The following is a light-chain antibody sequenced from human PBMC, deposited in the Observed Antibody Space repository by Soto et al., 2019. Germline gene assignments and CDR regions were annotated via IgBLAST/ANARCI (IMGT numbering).Light chain of an antibody. CDR3: QQYAGSPWT. CDR2: GAS. V-gene: IGKV3-20*01. Sequence: EIELTQSPGTLSLSPGESATLSCRASQSVTSNYLAWSQQRPGQAPRLLIYGASIRATGIPDTFSGSGSGTDFTLTISRLEPEDFAVYYCQQYAGSPWTFGRGTKVDIK. J-gene: IGKJ1*01. CDR1: QSVTSNY.